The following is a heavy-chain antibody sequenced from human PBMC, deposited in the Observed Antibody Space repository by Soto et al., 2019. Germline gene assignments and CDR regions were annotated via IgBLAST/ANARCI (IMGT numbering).Heavy chain of an antibody. V-gene: IGHV4-4*07. J-gene: IGHJ4*02. CDR3: ARGMTPPGAPAWYYFDS. D-gene: IGHD2-8*02. CDR2: FSLSGTT. CDR1: GASSAGRSY. Sequence: SEALSLTCSVSGASSAGRSYWSWIRQPAGKGLEWIGRFSLSGTTNYSPSLRSRVTMSADVSKNQFSLRLTSVTAADTALYYCARGMTPPGAPAWYYFDSWGQGTLVTVSS.